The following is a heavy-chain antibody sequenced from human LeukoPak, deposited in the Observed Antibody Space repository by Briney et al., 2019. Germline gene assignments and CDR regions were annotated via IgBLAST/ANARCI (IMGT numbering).Heavy chain of an antibody. CDR1: GYKFTNYW. D-gene: IGHD6-19*01. J-gene: IGHJ4*02. CDR2: IYPGDSDT. CDR3: ARLVAGTPFDY. V-gene: IGHV5-51*01. Sequence: GESLKISCKGSGYKFTNYWIGWVRQMPGKGLEWMGIIYPGDSDTRYNPSFQGQVTISADRSFSTAYLQWSSLKASDTAMYYCARLVAGTPFDYWGQGTLVTVSS.